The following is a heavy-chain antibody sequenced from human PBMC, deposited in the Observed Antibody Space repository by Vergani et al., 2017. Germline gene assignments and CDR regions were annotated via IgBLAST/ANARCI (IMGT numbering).Heavy chain of an antibody. D-gene: IGHD4-17*01. Sequence: QVQLQESGPGLVKPSQTLSLTCTVSGGSISSGGYYWSWIRQHPGKGLEWIGYIYYSGSTYYNPSLKSRVTIPVDTSTNQFSLKLSSVTAADTAVYYCARQETTVTTIWFDPWGQGTLVTVSS. CDR3: ARQETTVTTIWFDP. CDR2: IYYSGST. J-gene: IGHJ5*02. CDR1: GGSISSGGYY. V-gene: IGHV4-31*03.